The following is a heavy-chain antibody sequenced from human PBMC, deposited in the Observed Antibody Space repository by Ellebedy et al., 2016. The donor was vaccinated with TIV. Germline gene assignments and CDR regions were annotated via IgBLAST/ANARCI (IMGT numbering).Heavy chain of an antibody. D-gene: IGHD2-2*01. V-gene: IGHV3-7*01. J-gene: IGHJ4*02. CDR1: GFTFSSYW. CDR3: ARDRYCSRTTSCFYFDY. CDR2: INQGGTEK. Sequence: GGSLRLSCATSGFTFSSYWLSWVRQPPGKGLEWVANINQGGTEKNYVDSVKGRFAISRDNAKNSLYLQMNSLTAEDTAVFYCARDRYCSRTTSCFYFDYWGQGALVTVSS.